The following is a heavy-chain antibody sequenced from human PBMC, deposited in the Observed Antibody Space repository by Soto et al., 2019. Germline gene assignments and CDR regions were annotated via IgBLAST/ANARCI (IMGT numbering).Heavy chain of an antibody. CDR2: IIPIFGTA. D-gene: IGHD3-22*01. V-gene: IGHV1-69*01. CDR3: ARDYYDSSGYFPRQNYFDY. J-gene: IGHJ4*02. Sequence: QVQLVQSGAEVKKPGSSVKVSCKASGGTFSSYAISWVRQAPGQGLEWMGGIIPIFGTANYAQKFQGRVTITADESTSTAYMELSSLRSEDTAVYYCARDYYDSSGYFPRQNYFDYWGQGTLVTVSS. CDR1: GGTFSSYA.